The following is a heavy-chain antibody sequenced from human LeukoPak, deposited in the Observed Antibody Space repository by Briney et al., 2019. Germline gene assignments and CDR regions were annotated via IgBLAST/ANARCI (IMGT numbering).Heavy chain of an antibody. CDR1: GGSISSDSYY. Sequence: SETLSLTCTVSGGSISSDSYYWAWIRQPPGKGLEWIASIYYSGSTYYNPSLKSRVTISVDTSRNQFSLKLSSVTAADTAIYYCARDVKLSYWGQGTLVTVSS. CDR2: IYYSGST. CDR3: ARDVKLSY. J-gene: IGHJ4*02. V-gene: IGHV4-39*07.